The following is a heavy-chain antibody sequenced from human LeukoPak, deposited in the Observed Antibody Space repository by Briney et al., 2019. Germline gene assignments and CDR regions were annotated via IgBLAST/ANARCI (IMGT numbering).Heavy chain of an antibody. V-gene: IGHV1-18*01. CDR3: AATLDHYDSSVLRIAAFNI. CDR1: GYTFTSYG. Sequence: SGKVSCKASGYTFTSYGISWVRQAPGQGLEWMGWISAYNGNTNYAQKLQGRVTMTTDTSTSTAYMELRSLRSDDPAVYYCAATLDHYDSSVLRIAAFNIWGQGTMVTVSS. D-gene: IGHD3-22*01. J-gene: IGHJ3*02. CDR2: ISAYNGNT.